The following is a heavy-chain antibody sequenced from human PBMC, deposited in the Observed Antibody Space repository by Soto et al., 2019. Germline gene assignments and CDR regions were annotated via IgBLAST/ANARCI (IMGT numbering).Heavy chain of an antibody. V-gene: IGHV4-59*01. D-gene: IGHD3-10*01. J-gene: IGHJ5*02. CDR3: ARRKWFGELYWFDL. CDR2: IYYSGST. CDR1: GGSITDYY. Sequence: PSETLSLTCTVSGGSITDYYWSWIRQPPGRGLEWIGYIYYSGSTSYNPSLKSRVTISVDTSKNHFSLKLNSVTAADTAVYYCARRKWFGELYWFDLWGQGTLVTV.